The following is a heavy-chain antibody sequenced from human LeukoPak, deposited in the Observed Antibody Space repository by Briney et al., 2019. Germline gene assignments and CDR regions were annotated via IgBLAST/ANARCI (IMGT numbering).Heavy chain of an antibody. CDR2: ICYSGST. CDR1: GGSISSYY. Sequence: SETLSLTCTVSGGSISSYYWSWIRQPPGKGLEWIGNICYSGSTNYNPSLKSRVTISVDTSKNQFSLRLSSVTAADTAVYYCARQSYTAYYYYGMDVWGQGTTVTVSS. V-gene: IGHV4-59*08. CDR3: ARQSYTAYYYYGMDV. D-gene: IGHD3-10*01. J-gene: IGHJ6*02.